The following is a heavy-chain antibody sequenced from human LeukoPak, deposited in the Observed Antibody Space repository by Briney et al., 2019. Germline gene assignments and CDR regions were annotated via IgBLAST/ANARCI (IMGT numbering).Heavy chain of an antibody. CDR3: ARGKDILTGHYNY. J-gene: IGHJ4*02. CDR1: GYTFTIYD. Sequence: ASVKVSCKASGYTFTIYDINWVGEATGQGLEWMGWMNPNSGNTGYAQKFQGRVTMTRNTSISTAYMELSSLRSEDTAVYYCARGKDILTGHYNYWGQETLVTVSS. CDR2: MNPNSGNT. V-gene: IGHV1-8*01. D-gene: IGHD3-9*01.